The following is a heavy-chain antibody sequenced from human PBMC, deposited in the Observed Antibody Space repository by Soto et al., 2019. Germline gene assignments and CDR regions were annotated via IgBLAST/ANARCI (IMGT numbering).Heavy chain of an antibody. J-gene: IGHJ5*02. CDR2: INHSGST. V-gene: IGHV4-34*01. CDR1: GGSFSGYY. Sequence: QVQLQQWGAGLLKPSETLSLTCAVYGGSFSGYYWSWIRQPPGKGLEWMGEINHSGSTNYNPSLKSRVTISVDTSKNQFSLKLSSVTAADTAVYYCARVARMVYAIFLNWFDPWGQGTLVTVSS. CDR3: ARVARMVYAIFLNWFDP. D-gene: IGHD2-8*01.